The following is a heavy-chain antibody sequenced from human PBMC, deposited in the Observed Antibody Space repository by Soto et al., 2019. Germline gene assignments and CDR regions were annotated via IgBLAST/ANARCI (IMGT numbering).Heavy chain of an antibody. V-gene: IGHV3-23*01. CDR1: GFTFSSYA. J-gene: IGHJ4*02. CDR3: AKPGETQWLREYYFDY. CDR2: ISGSGGST. D-gene: IGHD6-19*01. Sequence: GGSLRLSCAASGFTFSSYAMSWVRQAPGKGLEWVSAISGSGGSTYYADSVKGRFTISRDNSKNTLYLQMNSLRAEDTAVYYCAKPGETQWLREYYFDYWGQGTLVTVSS.